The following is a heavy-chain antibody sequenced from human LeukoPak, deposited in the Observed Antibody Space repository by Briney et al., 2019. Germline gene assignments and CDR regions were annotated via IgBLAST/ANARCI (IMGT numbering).Heavy chain of an antibody. V-gene: IGHV3-53*01. Sequence: PGGSLRLSCAAAGFTVRSNNMNWVRQAPGKGLEWVSVIYSGGSTYYADSVKGRFTISRDNSENTLYLQMNSLRAEDTAVYYCARDMPAYYWGQGTLVTVSS. CDR1: GFTVRSNN. D-gene: IGHD2-2*01. J-gene: IGHJ4*02. CDR2: IYSGGST. CDR3: ARDMPAYY.